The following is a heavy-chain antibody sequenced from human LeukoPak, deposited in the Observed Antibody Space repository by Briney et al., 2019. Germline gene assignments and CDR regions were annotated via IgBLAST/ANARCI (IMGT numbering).Heavy chain of an antibody. CDR2: IKQDGSEK. J-gene: IGHJ6*02. Sequence: GGSLRLSCAASGFTFSSYWMSWVRQAPGKGLEWVANIKQDGSEKYYVDSVKGRFTISRDNAKNSLYLQMNSLRAEDTAVYYCASSEYYGSGSPPEDYYYYGMDVWGQGTTVTVSS. CDR3: ASSEYYGSGSPPEDYYYYGMDV. CDR1: GFTFSSYW. V-gene: IGHV3-7*01. D-gene: IGHD3-10*01.